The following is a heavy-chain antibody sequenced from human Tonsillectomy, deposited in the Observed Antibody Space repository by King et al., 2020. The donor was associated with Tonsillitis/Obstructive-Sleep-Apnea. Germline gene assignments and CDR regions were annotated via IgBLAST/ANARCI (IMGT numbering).Heavy chain of an antibody. D-gene: IGHD3-3*01. CDR3: TSPPPGYDFWSGYYGGHFDY. CDR2: IRSKAYGGTT. V-gene: IGHV3-49*05. J-gene: IGHJ4*02. CDR1: GFTFGDYA. Sequence: VQLVESGGGLVKPGRSLRLSCTASGFTFGDYAMSWFRQAPGKGLEWVGFIRSKAYGGTTEYAASVKGRFTISRDDSKSIAYLQMNSLKTEDTAVYYCTSPPPGYDFWSGYYGGHFDYWGQGTLVTVSS.